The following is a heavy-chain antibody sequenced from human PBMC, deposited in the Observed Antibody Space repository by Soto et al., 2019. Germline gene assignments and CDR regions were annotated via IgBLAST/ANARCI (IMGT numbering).Heavy chain of an antibody. Sequence: GGSLRLSCAASGFTFSSYWMHWVRQAPGKGLVWVSRINSDGSSTSYADSVKGRFTISRDNAKNTLYLQMNSLRAEDTAVYYCAREYYYDSSGSDLYYYYGMDVWGQGTTVTVSS. CDR3: AREYYYDSSGSDLYYYYGMDV. J-gene: IGHJ6*02. CDR2: INSDGSST. D-gene: IGHD3-22*01. V-gene: IGHV3-74*01. CDR1: GFTFSSYW.